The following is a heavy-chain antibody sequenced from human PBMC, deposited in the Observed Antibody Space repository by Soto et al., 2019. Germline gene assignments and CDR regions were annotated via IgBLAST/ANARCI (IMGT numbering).Heavy chain of an antibody. D-gene: IGHD2-21*02. CDR2: IYYSGST. J-gene: IGHJ6*02. CDR3: ARVCGGACHHGMDV. Sequence: QVQLQESGPGLVKPSQTLSLTCTVSGGSISSGGYYWSWIRQHPGKGLEWIGYIYYSGSTYYNPSLMSRVTVSVDSSANQCSLKLSSVTAADTAVYYCARVCGGACHHGMDVWGQGTTVTVSS. V-gene: IGHV4-31*03. CDR1: GGSISSGGYY.